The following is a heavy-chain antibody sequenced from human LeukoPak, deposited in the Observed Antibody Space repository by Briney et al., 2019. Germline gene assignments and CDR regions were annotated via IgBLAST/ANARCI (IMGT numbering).Heavy chain of an antibody. D-gene: IGHD3-10*01. CDR2: IFYSGST. Sequence: PSETLSLTRTVSGGSISSSSYYWGWIRQPPGKGLEWIGSIFYSGSTSYNPSLKSRVAISVDTSKNQFSLKLSSVTAADTAVYFCARSFDWNYDLWGRGTLVTVSS. V-gene: IGHV4-39*01. CDR3: ARSFDWNYDL. CDR1: GGSISSSSYY. J-gene: IGHJ2*01.